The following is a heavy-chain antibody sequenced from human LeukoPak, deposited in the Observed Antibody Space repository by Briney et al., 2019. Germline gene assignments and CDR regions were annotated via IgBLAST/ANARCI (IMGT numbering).Heavy chain of an antibody. CDR1: GGSISSSSYY. CDR3: ARDADDYGDY. CDR2: IYYSGST. J-gene: IGHJ4*02. Sequence: PSETLSLTCTVSGGSISSSSYYWGWIRQPPGKGLEWIGSIYYSGSTYYNPSLKSRVTISVDTSKNQFSLKLSSVTAADTAVYYCARDADDYGDYWGQGTLVTVSS. V-gene: IGHV4-39*07.